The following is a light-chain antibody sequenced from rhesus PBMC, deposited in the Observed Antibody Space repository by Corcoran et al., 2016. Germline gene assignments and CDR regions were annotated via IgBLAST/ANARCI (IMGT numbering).Light chain of an antibody. CDR3: QHGYGTPYS. J-gene: IGKJ2*01. V-gene: IGKV1-74*01. Sequence: DIQMTQSPSSLSASVGDRVTITCRASENVNNYLNWYQQKPGKAPKLMIYKASTLKSGVPSRFSGSGAGTEYTFTISSLKPEDVATYYCQHGYGTPYSFGQGTKVEIK. CDR1: ENVNNY. CDR2: KAS.